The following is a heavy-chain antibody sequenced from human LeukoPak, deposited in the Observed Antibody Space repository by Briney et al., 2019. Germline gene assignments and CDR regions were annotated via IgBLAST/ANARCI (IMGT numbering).Heavy chain of an antibody. CDR3: ASVRYCSGGSCYSSWFDP. CDR2: ISAYNGNT. Sequence: ASVKVSCKASGGTFSSYAISWVRQAPGQGLEWMGWISAYNGNTNYAQKLQGRVTMTTDTSTSTAYMELRSLRSDDTAVYYCASVRYCSGGSCYSSWFDPWGQGTLVTVSS. J-gene: IGHJ5*02. D-gene: IGHD2-15*01. V-gene: IGHV1-18*01. CDR1: GGTFSSYA.